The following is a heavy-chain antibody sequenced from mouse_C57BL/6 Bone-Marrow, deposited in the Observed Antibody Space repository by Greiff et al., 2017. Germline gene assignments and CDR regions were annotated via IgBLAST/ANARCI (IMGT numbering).Heavy chain of an antibody. CDR3: AREGYFWYFDV. Sequence: DVKLQESGPGLVKPSQSLSLTCSVTGYSITSGYYWNWIRQFPGNKLEWMGYISYDGSNNYNPSLKNRISITRDTSKNQFFLKLNSVTTEDTATYYCAREGYFWYFDVGGTGTTVTVSS. D-gene: IGHD3-1*01. V-gene: IGHV3-6*01. CDR2: ISYDGSN. CDR1: GYSITSGYY. J-gene: IGHJ1*03.